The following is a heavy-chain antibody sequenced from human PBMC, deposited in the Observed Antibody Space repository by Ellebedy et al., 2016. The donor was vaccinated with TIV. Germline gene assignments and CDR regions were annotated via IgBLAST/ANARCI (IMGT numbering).Heavy chain of an antibody. CDR2: ISGRGGRT. D-gene: IGHD2-2*01. V-gene: IGHV3-23*01. Sequence: GGSLRLXXAASGFTFSRYSMNWVRQAPGKGLEWVSLISGRGGRTYYADSVKGRFTVSRDNSNNMLYLQMNSLRAEDTALYYCAKDVNRGYCSSSSCYYDYWGQGTLVTVSS. J-gene: IGHJ4*02. CDR3: AKDVNRGYCSSSSCYYDY. CDR1: GFTFSRYS.